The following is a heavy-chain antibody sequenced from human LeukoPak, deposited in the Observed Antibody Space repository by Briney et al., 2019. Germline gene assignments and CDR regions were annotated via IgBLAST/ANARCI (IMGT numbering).Heavy chain of an antibody. CDR2: ISSSSSTI. CDR3: ARDVSN. J-gene: IGHJ4*02. V-gene: IGHV3-11*04. CDR1: GFTFSDYY. D-gene: IGHD2-8*01. Sequence: GGSLRLSCAASGFTFSDYYMNWVRQAPGKGLECVSYISSSSSTIYYADSVKGRFTISRDNAKNSLYLQMNSLRAEDTAVYYCARDVSNWGQGTLVTVSS.